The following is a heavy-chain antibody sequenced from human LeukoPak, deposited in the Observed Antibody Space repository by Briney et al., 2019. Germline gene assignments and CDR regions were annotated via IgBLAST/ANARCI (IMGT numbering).Heavy chain of an antibody. J-gene: IGHJ4*02. V-gene: IGHV3-7*03. Sequence: GGSLRLSCAASGFMFSSNWMSWVRLAPGKGLEWVANIKEDGTETYYVDSVKGRFTISRDNAKNSLYLQTNSLRVEDTAVYYCAKEGRSLQTYWGQGTLVTVSS. CDR3: AKEGRSLQTY. D-gene: IGHD5-24*01. CDR2: IKEDGTET. CDR1: GFMFSSNW.